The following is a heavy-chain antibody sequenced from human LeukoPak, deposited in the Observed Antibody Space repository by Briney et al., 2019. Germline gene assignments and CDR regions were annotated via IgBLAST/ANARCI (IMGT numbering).Heavy chain of an antibody. V-gene: IGHV4-39*01. J-gene: IGHJ3*02. CDR1: GGSISSSSYY. Sequence: PSETLSLTCTVSGGSISSSSYYWGWIRQPPGKGLEWIGSIYYSGSTYYNPSLKSRVTISVDTSKNQFSLKLSSVTAADTAVYYCARHEPVQLEPYDGFDIWGQGTMVTVSS. CDR3: ARHEPVQLEPYDGFDI. D-gene: IGHD1-1*01. CDR2: IYYSGST.